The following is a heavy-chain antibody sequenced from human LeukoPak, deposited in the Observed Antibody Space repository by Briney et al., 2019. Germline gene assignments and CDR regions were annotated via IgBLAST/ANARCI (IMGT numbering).Heavy chain of an antibody. CDR1: GGSFSGYY. CDR2: INHSGST. V-gene: IGHV4-34*01. CDR3: ARGQKYYYDSSGYGPNDY. D-gene: IGHD3-22*01. J-gene: IGHJ4*02. Sequence: ASETLSLTCAVYGGSFSGYYWSWIRQPPGKGLEWIGEINHSGSTKYNPSLKSRVTISTDTSKNQFSLKVSSVTAADTAVYYCARGQKYYYDSSGYGPNDYWGQGTLVTVSS.